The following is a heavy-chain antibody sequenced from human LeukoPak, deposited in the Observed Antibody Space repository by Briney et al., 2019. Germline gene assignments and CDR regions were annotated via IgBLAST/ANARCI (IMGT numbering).Heavy chain of an antibody. V-gene: IGHV3-20*04. CDR3: AREYFDILAGYPDYFDY. Sequence: GGSLRLSCAASGFTFDEYGMSWVRQAPGKGLEWVSGINWNGGSTGYADSVKGRFTISRDNAKNSLYLQMNSLRAEDTAVYYCAREYFDILAGYPDYFDYWGQGTLVTVSS. J-gene: IGHJ4*02. D-gene: IGHD3-9*01. CDR2: INWNGGST. CDR1: GFTFDEYG.